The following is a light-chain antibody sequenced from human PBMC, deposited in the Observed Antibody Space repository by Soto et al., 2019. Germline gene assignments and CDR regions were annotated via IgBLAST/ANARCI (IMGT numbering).Light chain of an antibody. V-gene: IGKV3-11*01. CDR2: DAS. Sequence: EIVLTQSPATLSLSPGERATLSCRASQSVSRYLAWYQQKPGQAPRLLIYDASKRATGIPARLSGSGSGTDFTLTISSLEPEDFAVYYCQEGSNWPPPITFGQGTLLEI. CDR1: QSVSRY. J-gene: IGKJ5*01. CDR3: QEGSNWPPPIT.